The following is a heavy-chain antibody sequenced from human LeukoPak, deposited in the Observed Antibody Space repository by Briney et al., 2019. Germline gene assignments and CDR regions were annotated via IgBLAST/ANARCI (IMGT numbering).Heavy chain of an antibody. J-gene: IGHJ4*02. D-gene: IGHD4-17*01. CDR2: ISYDGSNK. V-gene: IGHV3-30-3*01. CDR1: GFTFSSYA. Sequence: GRSLRLSCAASGFTFSSYAMHWVRQAPGKGLEWVAVISYDGSNKYYADSVKGRFTISRDNSKNTLYPQMNSLRAEDTAVYYCARDLGDYEHYFDYWGQGTLVTVSS. CDR3: ARDLGDYEHYFDY.